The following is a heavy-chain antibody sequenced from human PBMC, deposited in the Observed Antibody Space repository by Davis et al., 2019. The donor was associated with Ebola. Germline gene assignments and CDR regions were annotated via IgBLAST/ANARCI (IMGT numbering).Heavy chain of an antibody. D-gene: IGHD5-12*01. Sequence: PGGSLRLSCAASGFTFSDYYMSWIRQAPGKGLEWVSYISSSGEITFYADSVKGRFTISRDNAKNSLNLQMHSLTAEDTAVYYCARSRGYSAYVNADYYGMDVWGQGTTVTVS. CDR1: GFTFSDYY. CDR3: ARSRGYSAYVNADYYGMDV. J-gene: IGHJ6*02. CDR2: ISSSGEIT. V-gene: IGHV3-11*01.